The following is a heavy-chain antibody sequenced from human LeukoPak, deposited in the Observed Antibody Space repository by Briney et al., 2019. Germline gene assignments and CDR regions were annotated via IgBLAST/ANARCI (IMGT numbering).Heavy chain of an antibody. CDR2: IYYSGST. CDR1: GGSISSSNYY. V-gene: IGHV4-39*07. Sequence: SETLSLTCTVSGGSISSSNYYWGWIRQPPGKGLEWIGSIYYSGSTYYNPSLKSRVIISVDTSQNQFSLKLSSVTAADTAVYYCAREHGQLWLLGYWGQGTLVTVSS. CDR3: AREHGQLWLLGY. D-gene: IGHD5-18*01. J-gene: IGHJ4*02.